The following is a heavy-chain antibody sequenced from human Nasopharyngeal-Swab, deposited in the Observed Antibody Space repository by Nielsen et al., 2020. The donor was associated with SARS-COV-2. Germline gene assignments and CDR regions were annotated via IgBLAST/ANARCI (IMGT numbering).Heavy chain of an antibody. CDR3: AKDQPRRLQTLSAFDI. D-gene: IGHD5-24*01. Sequence: GESLKISCAASGFTFSSYAMSWVRQAPGKGLEWVSDISGIGGSTYYADSVKGRFTISRDNSKKTLYLQMNSLRAEDTAVYYCAKDQPRRLQTLSAFDIWGQGTMVTVSS. V-gene: IGHV3-23*01. CDR2: ISGIGGST. J-gene: IGHJ3*02. CDR1: GFTFSSYA.